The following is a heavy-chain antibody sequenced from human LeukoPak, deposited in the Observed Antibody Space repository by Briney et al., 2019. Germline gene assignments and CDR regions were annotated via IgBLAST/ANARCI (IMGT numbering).Heavy chain of an antibody. CDR3: ARGLGYSYGYGIDY. D-gene: IGHD5-18*01. J-gene: IGHJ4*02. V-gene: IGHV3-33*01. CDR2: IWFDGSNK. Sequence: GRSLRLSCAASGFIFSSYAMHWVRQAPGKGPEWVAIIWFDGSNKYYAESVEGRFTISRDNSKNTLYLQMDSLRAEDTAVYSCARGLGYSYGYGIDYWGQGTLVIASS. CDR1: GFIFSSYA.